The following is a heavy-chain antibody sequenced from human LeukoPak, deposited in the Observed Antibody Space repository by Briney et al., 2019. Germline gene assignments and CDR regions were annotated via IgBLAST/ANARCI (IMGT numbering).Heavy chain of an antibody. D-gene: IGHD6-19*01. J-gene: IGHJ4*02. V-gene: IGHV5-51*01. Sequence: VESLKISCKGSGYSFTNYWIAWVRQMPGKGLEWMGIIYPADSDTRYSPSFQGQVTISADKSISTAYLQWSSLKASDTAIYCCARYTSGWFMQDYWGQGTLVTVSS. CDR3: ARYTSGWFMQDY. CDR2: IYPADSDT. CDR1: GYSFTNYW.